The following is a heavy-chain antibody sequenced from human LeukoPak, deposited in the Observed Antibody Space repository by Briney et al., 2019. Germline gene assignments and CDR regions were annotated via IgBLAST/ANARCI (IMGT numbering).Heavy chain of an antibody. CDR2: INHSGST. CDR1: GGSFSGYY. Sequence: SETLSLTCAVYGGSFSGYYWSWIRQPPGKGLEWIGEINHSGSTNYNPSLKSRVTIPVDTSKNQFSPKLSSVTAADTAVYYCARGRGRRFGELLSHWFDPWGQGTLVTVSS. CDR3: ARGRGRRFGELLSHWFDP. V-gene: IGHV4-34*01. J-gene: IGHJ5*02. D-gene: IGHD3-10*01.